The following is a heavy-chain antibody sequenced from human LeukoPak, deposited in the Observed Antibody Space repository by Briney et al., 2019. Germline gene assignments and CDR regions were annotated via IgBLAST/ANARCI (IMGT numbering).Heavy chain of an antibody. Sequence: GGSLRLSCAASGFTFSSYSMNWVRLAPGKGLEWVSSISSSSRYIYFADSLKGRFTISRDNAKNTLYLQMNSLRAEDTAVYYCARVLEAASFDYWGQGILVTVSS. V-gene: IGHV3-21*01. CDR1: GFTFSSYS. CDR2: ISSSSRYI. J-gene: IGHJ4*02. CDR3: ARVLEAASFDY. D-gene: IGHD6-25*01.